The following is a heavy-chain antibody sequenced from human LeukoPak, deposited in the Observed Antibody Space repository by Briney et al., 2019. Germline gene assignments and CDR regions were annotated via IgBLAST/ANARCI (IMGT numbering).Heavy chain of an antibody. D-gene: IGHD5-24*01. CDR2: ISAYNGNT. J-gene: IGHJ3*02. CDR3: ARDPGPWDGYYFFYI. V-gene: IGHV1-18*01. CDR1: GYTFTSYG. Sequence: GASVKVSCKASGYTFTSYGISWVRQAPGHGLEWMGWISAYNGNTNYAQKLQGRVTMTTDTSTSTAYMELRSLRSDDTAVYYCARDPGPWDGYYFFYIWGQGIMVAVSS.